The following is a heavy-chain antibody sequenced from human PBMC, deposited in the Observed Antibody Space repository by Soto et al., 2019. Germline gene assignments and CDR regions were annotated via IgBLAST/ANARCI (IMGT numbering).Heavy chain of an antibody. CDR2: IVPNVGTV. Sequence: QMQLVQSGAEVKKPGSSVKVSCKASGGTLSSFINYPINWVRQAPGQGLEWMGGIVPNVGTVNYAQKFQGRVTITADKSTGTAYMELSSLRSEDTALYYCARRDTSCFLLYFDNWGQGTLVTVSS. V-gene: IGHV1-69*06. CDR3: ARRDTSCFLLYFDN. J-gene: IGHJ4*02. D-gene: IGHD3-10*01. CDR1: GGTLSSFINYP.